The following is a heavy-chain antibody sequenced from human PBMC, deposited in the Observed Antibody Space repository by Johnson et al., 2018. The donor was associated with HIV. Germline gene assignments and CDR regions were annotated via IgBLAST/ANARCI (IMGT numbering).Heavy chain of an antibody. CDR1: GFTFDDYG. CDR2: INWNGGRT. CDR3: AMPSMVQGGPDAFDI. J-gene: IGHJ3*02. Sequence: VQLVESGGGVVRPGGSLRLSCAASGFTFDDYGMSWVRQAPGKGLEWVSGINWNGGRTGYADSVRGRFTISRDNAKKSLYLQMNSLRAEDTAVYYCAMPSMVQGGPDAFDIWGQGTMVTVSS. V-gene: IGHV3-20*04. D-gene: IGHD3-10*01.